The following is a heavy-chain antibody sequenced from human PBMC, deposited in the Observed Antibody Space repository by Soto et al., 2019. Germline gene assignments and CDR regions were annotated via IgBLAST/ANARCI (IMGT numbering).Heavy chain of an antibody. CDR1: GFTFSSYG. J-gene: IGHJ6*02. V-gene: IGHV3-33*01. CDR2: IWYDGSNK. Sequence: ESVGGVVQPGRSLRLSCAASGFTFSSYGMHWVRQAPGKGLEWVAVIWYDGSNKYYADSVKGRFTISRDNSKNTLYLQMNSLRAEDTAVYYCAREGTPVPAYYYYGMDVWGQGTTVTVSS. CDR3: AREGTPVPAYYYYGMDV. D-gene: IGHD2-2*01.